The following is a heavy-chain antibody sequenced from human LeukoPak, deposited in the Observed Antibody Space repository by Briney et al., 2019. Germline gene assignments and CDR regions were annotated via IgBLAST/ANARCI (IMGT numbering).Heavy chain of an antibody. D-gene: IGHD2-8*02. J-gene: IGHJ4*02. Sequence: GGSLRLSCAASGFTFSTFAMIWVRQPPGKGLEWVSSIFPSGGGIHYADSVRGRFTISRDNSKSTLSLQMNSLRAEDTAIYYCATYRQVLLPFESWGQGTLVTVSS. CDR1: GFTFSTFA. CDR3: ATYRQVLLPFES. CDR2: IFPSGGGI. V-gene: IGHV3-23*01.